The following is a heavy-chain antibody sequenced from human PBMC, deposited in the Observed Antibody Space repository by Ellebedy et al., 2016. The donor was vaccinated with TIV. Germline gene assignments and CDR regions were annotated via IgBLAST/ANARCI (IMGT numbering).Heavy chain of an antibody. Sequence: PGGSLRLSCAASGFNSRRYWMAWVRRAPGKGLEGVAKLRHEGYEIYYVESVKGRFTRSRDNAKNSLFLQMNSLRVEDTAVYYCARRASYGDYAVQVNPWFDPWGQGTLVTVSS. CDR2: LRHEGYEI. J-gene: IGHJ5*02. D-gene: IGHD4-17*01. CDR1: GFNSRRYW. CDR3: ARRASYGDYAVQVNPWFDP. V-gene: IGHV3-7*01.